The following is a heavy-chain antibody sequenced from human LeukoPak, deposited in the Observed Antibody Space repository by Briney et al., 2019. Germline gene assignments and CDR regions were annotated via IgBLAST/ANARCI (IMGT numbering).Heavy chain of an antibody. CDR3: ARAGVVPAAINRAFDI. CDR2: IYHNGDT. CDR1: GGSIISGDYY. Sequence: PSQTLSLTCIVSGGSIISGDYYWPWLRQPPGKGLEWIGYIYHNGDTYYNPSLRSRISISVDTSKNQFSLKLSSVTAADTAVYYCARAGVVPAAINRAFDIWGQGSLVTVSS. V-gene: IGHV4-30-4*08. J-gene: IGHJ3*02. D-gene: IGHD2-2*02.